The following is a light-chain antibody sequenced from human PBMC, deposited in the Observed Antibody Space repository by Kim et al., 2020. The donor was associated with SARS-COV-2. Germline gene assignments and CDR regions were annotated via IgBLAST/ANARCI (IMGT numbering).Light chain of an antibody. CDR1: NPEDEG. CDR3: QVWDSTADRWV. V-gene: IGLV3-21*04. CDR2: YDS. Sequence: SYELTQPPSVSVAPGQTARIPCGGTNPEDEGVHRYQQKPGLAPVVVICYDSDRPSGIPERFSGPNSGDTATLTISSVEAGDEADYYCQVWDSTADRWVFGGGTQLTVL. J-gene: IGLJ3*02.